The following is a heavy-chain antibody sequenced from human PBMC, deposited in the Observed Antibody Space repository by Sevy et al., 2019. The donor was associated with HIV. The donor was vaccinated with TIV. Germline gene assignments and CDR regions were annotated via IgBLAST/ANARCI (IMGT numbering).Heavy chain of an antibody. Sequence: GGSLRLSCAVSGFTLTNEFFSWVRQAPGKGLEWVAVVYSGGATYYADSMKGRFTISRDKSKNTLYLQMKSLRAGDTAVYYCARVGYCRGGTCFSGFYYAMDVWGQGTTVTVSS. J-gene: IGHJ6*02. V-gene: IGHV3-53*01. CDR3: ARVGYCRGGTCFSGFYYAMDV. CDR1: GFTLTNEF. D-gene: IGHD2-15*01. CDR2: VYSGGAT.